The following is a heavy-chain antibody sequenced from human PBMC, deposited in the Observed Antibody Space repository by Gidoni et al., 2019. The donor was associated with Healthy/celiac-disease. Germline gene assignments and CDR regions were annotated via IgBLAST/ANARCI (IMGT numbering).Heavy chain of an antibody. V-gene: IGHV3-66*01. J-gene: IGHJ6*03. CDR2: IYSGGST. Sequence: EVQLVESGGGLVQPGGSLRLSCAASGFTVSSNYMSWVRQAPGKGLEWVSVIYSGGSTYYADSVKGRFTISRDNSKNTLYLQMNSLRAEDTAVYYCARDGLELGAGAYYYYYMDVWGKGTTVTVSS. D-gene: IGHD1-7*01. CDR3: ARDGLELGAGAYYYYYMDV. CDR1: GFTVSSNY.